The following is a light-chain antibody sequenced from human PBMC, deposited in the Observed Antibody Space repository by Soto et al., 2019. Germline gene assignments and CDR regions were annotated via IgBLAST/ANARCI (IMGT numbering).Light chain of an antibody. Sequence: DIQMTPSPSSLSASVVDRVTITCRASQSISTFLNWYQQRPGKAPELLIYAASNLQSGVPSRFSGSGSGTDFALTISSLQPEDFATYYCQQSYRIPPWTFGQGTKVDIK. CDR2: AAS. CDR3: QQSYRIPPWT. CDR1: QSISTF. V-gene: IGKV1-39*01. J-gene: IGKJ1*01.